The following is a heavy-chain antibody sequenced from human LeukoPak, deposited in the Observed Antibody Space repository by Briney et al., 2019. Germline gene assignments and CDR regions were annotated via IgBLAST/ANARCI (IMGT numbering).Heavy chain of an antibody. CDR1: GFTFSNYN. CDR3: ARAGVGARFEDY. D-gene: IGHD1-26*01. J-gene: IGHJ4*02. CDR2: ISSTSNPI. V-gene: IGHV3-48*02. Sequence: GGSLRLSCAASGFTFSNYNMNWVRQAPGKGLEWLSYISSTSNPIYYADSVKGRFTISRDNAKNSLYLQMNSLRDEDTAVYYCARAGVGARFEDYWGQGILVTVSS.